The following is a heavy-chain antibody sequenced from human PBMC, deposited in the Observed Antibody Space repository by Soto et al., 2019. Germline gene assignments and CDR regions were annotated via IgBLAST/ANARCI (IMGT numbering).Heavy chain of an antibody. CDR1: GFTFSSYE. CDR2: ISSSGSTI. V-gene: IGHV3-48*03. D-gene: IGHD6-13*01. Sequence: PGGSLRLSCAASGFTFSSYEMNWVRQAPGKGLEWVSYISSSGSTIYYADSVKGRFTISRDNAKNSLYLQMNSLRAEDTAVYYCAKVILAAPLHYYGMDVWGQGTTVTVSS. CDR3: AKVILAAPLHYYGMDV. J-gene: IGHJ6*02.